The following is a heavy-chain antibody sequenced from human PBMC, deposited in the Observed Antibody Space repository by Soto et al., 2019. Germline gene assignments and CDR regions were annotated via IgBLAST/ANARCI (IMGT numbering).Heavy chain of an antibody. CDR2: ICDSGSNK. CDR3: ARVPSSSGRAHFDY. Sequence: SCKASGFTFSSYAMSWVRQAPGKGLEWVAVICDSGSNKYYADSVKGRFTISRDNSKNTLYLQMNSLRAEDTAVYYCARVPSSSGRAHFDYWGQGTLVTVSS. CDR1: GFTFSSYA. V-gene: IGHV3-23*01. J-gene: IGHJ4*02. D-gene: IGHD2-15*01.